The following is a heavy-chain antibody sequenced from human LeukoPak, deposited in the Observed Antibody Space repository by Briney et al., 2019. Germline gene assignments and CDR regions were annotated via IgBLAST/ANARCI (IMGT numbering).Heavy chain of an antibody. CDR1: GFTFSSYA. D-gene: IGHD1-26*01. CDR2: ISYDGSNK. J-gene: IGHJ4*02. CDR3: ASGTSGSYYGSVDY. V-gene: IGHV3-30-3*01. Sequence: GGSLRLSCAASGFTFSSYAIHWVRQAPGKGLEWVAVISYDGSNKYYADSVKGRFTISRDNSKNTLYLQMNSLRAEDTAVYYCASGTSGSYYGSVDYWGQGTLVTVSS.